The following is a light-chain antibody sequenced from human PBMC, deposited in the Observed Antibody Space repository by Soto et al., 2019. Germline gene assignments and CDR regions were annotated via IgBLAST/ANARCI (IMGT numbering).Light chain of an antibody. J-gene: IGLJ2*01. CDR3: QAWDSSTVV. Sequence: SYELTQPPSVSVSPGQTASITCSGDKLGDKYACWYQQKPGQSPVLVIYQDSKRPSGIPERFSGSNSGNTATLTISGTQAMDEADYHCQAWDSSTVVFGGGTKLTVI. CDR1: KLGDKY. CDR2: QDS. V-gene: IGLV3-1*01.